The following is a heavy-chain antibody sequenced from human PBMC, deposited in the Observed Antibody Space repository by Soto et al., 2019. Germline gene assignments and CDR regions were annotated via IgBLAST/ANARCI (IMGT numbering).Heavy chain of an antibody. D-gene: IGHD5-12*01. CDR2: ISTTSSYI. CDR3: ARDGWDGYNFGLEV. Sequence: GGSLRLSCAASGFTFSGYSMNWVRQAPGKGLEWVSSISTTSSYIYYADSVKGRFTISRDNAKNSLYLQMNSLRAEDTSVYYCARDGWDGYNFGLEVWGQGTTVTVSS. CDR1: GFTFSGYS. J-gene: IGHJ6*02. V-gene: IGHV3-21*01.